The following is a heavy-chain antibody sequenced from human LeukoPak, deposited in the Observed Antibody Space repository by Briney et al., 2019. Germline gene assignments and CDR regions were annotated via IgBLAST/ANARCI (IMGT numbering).Heavy chain of an antibody. CDR2: IYHSGST. CDR1: GYSISSGYY. CDR3: ASLDIVVVPAAIGWFDP. V-gene: IGHV4-38-2*01. D-gene: IGHD2-2*01. J-gene: IGHJ5*02. Sequence: TPTETLSLTCAVSGYSISSGYYWGWIRRPPGKGLEWIGSIYHSGSTYYNPSLKSRVTISVDTSKNQFSLKLSSVTAADTPVYYCASLDIVVVPAAIGWFDPWGQGTLVTVSS.